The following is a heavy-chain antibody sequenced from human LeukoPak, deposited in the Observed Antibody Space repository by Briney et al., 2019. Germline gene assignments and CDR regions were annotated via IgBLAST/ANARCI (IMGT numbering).Heavy chain of an antibody. CDR3: GKGGYYGSGSYSNTPFDY. J-gene: IGHJ4*02. D-gene: IGHD3-10*01. CDR2: IRDDGSNK. V-gene: IGHV3-30*02. Sequence: GGSLRLSCAASGFIFRGYGMHWFRQAPGKGLEWVAFIRDDGSNKYYADSVKGRFTISRDNSKNTLYLQMSSLGAEDTAVYYCGKGGYYGSGSYSNTPFDYWGQGTLVTVSS. CDR1: GFIFRGYG.